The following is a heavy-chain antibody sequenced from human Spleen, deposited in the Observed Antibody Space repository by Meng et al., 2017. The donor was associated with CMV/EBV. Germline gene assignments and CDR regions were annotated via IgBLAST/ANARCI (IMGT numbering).Heavy chain of an antibody. V-gene: IGHV5-51*01. CDR3: ARLGYQLVKGVWYFDL. J-gene: IGHJ2*01. D-gene: IGHD2-2*01. Sequence: SRYSFISYWIGWVRQMPGKGLEWMGIIYPGDSDTEYSPSFQGQVTISADKSITTAYLQWSSLKASDTAMYYCARLGYQLVKGVWYFDLWGRGTLVTVSS. CDR1: RYSFISYW. CDR2: IYPGDSDT.